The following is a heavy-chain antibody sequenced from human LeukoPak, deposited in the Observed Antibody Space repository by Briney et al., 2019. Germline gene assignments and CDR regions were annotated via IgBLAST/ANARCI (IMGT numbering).Heavy chain of an antibody. J-gene: IGHJ4*02. Sequence: GGSLRLSCAASGFTFSNYWMSWVRQAPGKGLEWVANIKQDGSETYYVDSVKGRFTISRDNAKNSLYLQMNSLRADDTAVYYCAREEGGYGFWSGYVDYWGQGILVTVSS. CDR3: AREEGGYGFWSGYVDY. V-gene: IGHV3-7*01. CDR2: IKQDGSET. D-gene: IGHD3-3*01. CDR1: GFTFSNYW.